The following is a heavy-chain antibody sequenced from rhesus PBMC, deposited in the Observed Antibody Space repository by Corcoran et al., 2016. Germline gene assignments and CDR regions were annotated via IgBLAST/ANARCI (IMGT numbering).Heavy chain of an antibody. D-gene: IGHD1-20*01. V-gene: IGHV3-100*02. J-gene: IGHJ4*01. CDR1: GFTFSSYE. CDR3: ANNRGYFDY. CDR2: ISESGGTI. Sequence: DVQLVESGGGLVKPGGSLRLSCVVSGFTFSSYEMHWVRQAPGKGLEWVSVISESGGTIYYADSVKGRFTISRDNAKNSLFLLMNSLRAEDTAVYYCANNRGYFDYWGQGVLVTVSS.